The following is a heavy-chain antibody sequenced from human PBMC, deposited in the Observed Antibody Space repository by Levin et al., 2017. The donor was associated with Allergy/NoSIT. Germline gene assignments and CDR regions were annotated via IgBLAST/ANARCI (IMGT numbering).Heavy chain of an antibody. V-gene: IGHV3-30-3*01. CDR1: VCTFSFYF. Sequence: GGSLRLSCAASVCTFSFYFLHWVRQAPGKGLALLAVISYDGSNKYYADSVQGRFTISLDNSKNTLYLQMNSLRAEYTAVYYCARGNPLDYWGQGTLVTVSS. CDR2: ISYDGSNK. J-gene: IGHJ4*02. D-gene: IGHD2/OR15-2a*01. CDR3: ARGNPLDY.